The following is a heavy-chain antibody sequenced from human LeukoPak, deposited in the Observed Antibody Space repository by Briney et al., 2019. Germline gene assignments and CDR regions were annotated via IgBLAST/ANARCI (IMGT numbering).Heavy chain of an antibody. D-gene: IGHD1-26*01. CDR1: GYTFTGYY. Sequence: ASVKVSCKASGYTFTGYYMHWVRQAPGQGPEWMGWINPNSGGTNYAQKFQGRVTMTRDTSISTAYMELSRLRSDDTAVYYCARAYSGSYYGSFDYWGQGTLVTVSS. J-gene: IGHJ4*02. CDR2: INPNSGGT. CDR3: ARAYSGSYYGSFDY. V-gene: IGHV1-2*02.